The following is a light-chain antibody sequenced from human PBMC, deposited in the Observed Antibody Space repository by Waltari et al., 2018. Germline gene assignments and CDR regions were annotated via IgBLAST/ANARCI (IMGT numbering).Light chain of an antibody. CDR2: VNSDGSH. CDR3: QTGGHGTWV. J-gene: IGLJ3*02. Sequence: QLVLTQSPSASASLGASIKLTCTLSSGHSSNVIAWLPQQPEKGPRSLMKVNSDGSHTRGNELPDRCSGSSSGAERDLTISSLQSEDEADYYCQTGGHGTWVFGGGTKLTVL. CDR1: SGHSSNV. V-gene: IGLV4-69*01.